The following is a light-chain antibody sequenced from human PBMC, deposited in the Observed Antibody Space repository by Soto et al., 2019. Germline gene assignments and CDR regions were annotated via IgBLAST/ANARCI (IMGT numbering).Light chain of an antibody. V-gene: IGLV2-23*02. CDR3: CSYAGSTTLV. CDR2: DVT. Sequence: QSVLTQPASVSGSPRQSITISCTGTSSDVGTYNLVSWYQQHPGKAPKLMIYDVTKRPSGVSNRFSGSKSGNTASLTISGLQAEDEANYYCCSYAGSTTLVFGGGTKLTVL. J-gene: IGLJ3*02. CDR1: SSDVGTYNL.